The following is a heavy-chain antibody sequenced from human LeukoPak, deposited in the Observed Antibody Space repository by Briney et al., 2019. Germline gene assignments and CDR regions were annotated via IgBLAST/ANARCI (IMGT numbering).Heavy chain of an antibody. CDR1: GFTFSSRW. CDR2: VKNDGST. J-gene: IGHJ4*02. V-gene: IGHV3-74*01. CDR3: HPLGYTSN. D-gene: IGHD6-13*01. Sequence: PGGSLRLSCVVSGFTSGFTFSSRWMHWVRQAPGKGLVWVSLVKNDGSTNYADSAKGRFTVSRDNAENTLYLQMNNLRVEDTALYFCHPLGYTSNWGQGTLVTVSS.